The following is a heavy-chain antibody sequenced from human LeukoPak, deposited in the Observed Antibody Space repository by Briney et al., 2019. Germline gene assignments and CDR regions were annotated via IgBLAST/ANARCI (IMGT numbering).Heavy chain of an antibody. CDR2: IKQDGSEK. CDR3: ARTGYCSSTSCYDWFDP. J-gene: IGHJ5*02. CDR1: GFTFSKYW. D-gene: IGHD2-2*01. V-gene: IGHV3-7*03. Sequence: GGSLRLSCAASGFTFSKYWMSWVRQAPGKGLEWVANIKQDGSEKYYVDSVTGRFTISRDNAKNSLYLQMSSLRAEDTAVYYCARTGYCSSTSCYDWFDPWGQGTLVTVSS.